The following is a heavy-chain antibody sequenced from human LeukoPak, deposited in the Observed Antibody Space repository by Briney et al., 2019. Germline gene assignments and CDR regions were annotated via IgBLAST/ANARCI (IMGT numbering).Heavy chain of an antibody. D-gene: IGHD6-13*01. CDR2: MSPNSGNT. CDR1: AYTFTSYN. V-gene: IGHV1-8*01. Sequence: ASVKVSCKASAYTFTSYNINWVRQATGQGLEWMGWMSPNSGNTGYAQKLQGRVTMTTDTSTSTAYMELRSLRSDDTAVYYCARDSGSSFQGFDPWGQGTLVTVSS. J-gene: IGHJ5*02. CDR3: ARDSGSSFQGFDP.